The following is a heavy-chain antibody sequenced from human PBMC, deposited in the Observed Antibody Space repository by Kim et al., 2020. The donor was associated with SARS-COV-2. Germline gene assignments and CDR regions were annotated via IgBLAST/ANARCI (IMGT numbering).Heavy chain of an antibody. Sequence: SETLSLTCTVSGGSITSGAYYWSWIRQCPGKGLEWIGYIYSNGITYYNPSLKGRITISVDTSKNQFSLRLSSVTAADTAVFYCARDGDSGYGTFDYWGQGTLVTVSS. J-gene: IGHJ4*02. V-gene: IGHV4-31*03. CDR3: ARDGDSGYGTFDY. D-gene: IGHD5-12*01. CDR2: IYSNGIT. CDR1: GGSITSGAYY.